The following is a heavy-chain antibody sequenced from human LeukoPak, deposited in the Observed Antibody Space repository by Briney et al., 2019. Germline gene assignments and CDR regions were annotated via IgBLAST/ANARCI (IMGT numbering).Heavy chain of an antibody. J-gene: IGHJ4*02. V-gene: IGHV4-39*07. Sequence: PSETLSLTCTVSGGSISSSSYYWGWIRQPPGKGLEWIGSIYYSGSTYYNPSLKSRVTISVDTSKNQFSPKLSSVTAADTAVYYCARNPGESSWSLYYFDYWGQGTLVTVSS. D-gene: IGHD6-13*01. CDR2: IYYSGST. CDR1: GGSISSSSYY. CDR3: ARNPGESSWSLYYFDY.